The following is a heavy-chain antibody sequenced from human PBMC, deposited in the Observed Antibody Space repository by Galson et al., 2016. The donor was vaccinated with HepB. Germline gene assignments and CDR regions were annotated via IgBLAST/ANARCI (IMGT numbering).Heavy chain of an antibody. V-gene: IGHV3-30*18. D-gene: IGHD3-10*01. CDR2: ISKDGRIK. J-gene: IGHJ4*02. CDR3: AKEDGGSGSYLEY. Sequence: SLRLSCAASGFIFSSYGMHWVRQAPGKGLEWVSVISKDGRIKNYAESEKGRFTTSRDNSKNTLYLQMNTLRVEDTAVYYCAKEDGGSGSYLEYWGQGTLVTVSS. CDR1: GFIFSSYG.